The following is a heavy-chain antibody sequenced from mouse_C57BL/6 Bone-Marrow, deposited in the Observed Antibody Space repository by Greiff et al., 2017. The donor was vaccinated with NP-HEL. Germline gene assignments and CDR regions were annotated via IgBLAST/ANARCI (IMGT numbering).Heavy chain of an antibody. CDR1: GYTFTGYW. CDR3: ARQVFFAVVAPYYFDY. CDR2: ILPGSGST. D-gene: IGHD1-1*01. J-gene: IGHJ2*01. Sequence: QVHVKQSGAELMKPGASVKLSCKATGYTFTGYWIEWVKQRPGHGLEWIGEILPGSGSTNYNEKFKGKATFTADTSSNPAYMQLSSLTTEDSAIYYCARQVFFAVVAPYYFDYWGQGTTLTVSS. V-gene: IGHV1-9*01.